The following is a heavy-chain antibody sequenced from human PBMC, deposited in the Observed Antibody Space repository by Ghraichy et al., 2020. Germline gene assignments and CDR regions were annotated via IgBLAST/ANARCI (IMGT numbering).Heavy chain of an antibody. CDR3: ARDEAYCGDDCS. Sequence: LSLTCAASGFTFNTYTMKWVRQAPGKGLEWVLSISSSSSYIYYADSVKGRFTISRDNAENSLYLQMNSLRAEDTAVYYCARDEAYCGDDCSWGQGTLVTVSS. CDR2: ISSSSSYI. V-gene: IGHV3-21*01. J-gene: IGHJ4*02. CDR1: GFTFNTYT. D-gene: IGHD2-21*02.